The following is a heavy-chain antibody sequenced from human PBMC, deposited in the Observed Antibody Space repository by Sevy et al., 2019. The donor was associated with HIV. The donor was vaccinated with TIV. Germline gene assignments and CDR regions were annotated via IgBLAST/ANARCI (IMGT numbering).Heavy chain of an antibody. V-gene: IGHV1-2*02. Sequence: ASVKVSCKASGYTFTDYHIHWVRQAPGQGLEWMVWINPNSGGTNFAKMLQGRVTMTRDTSISTAYMELSRLRSDDTAVHYCARVAHGVPLWPPFDYWGQGTLVTVSS. CDR1: GYTFTDYH. CDR3: ARVAHGVPLWPPFDY. CDR2: INPNSGGT. J-gene: IGHJ4*02. D-gene: IGHD3-10*01.